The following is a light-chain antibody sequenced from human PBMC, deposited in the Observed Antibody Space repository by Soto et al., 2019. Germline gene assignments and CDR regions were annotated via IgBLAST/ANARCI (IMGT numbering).Light chain of an antibody. CDR1: SSNVESNT. CDR2: SNY. J-gene: IGLJ1*01. V-gene: IGLV1-44*01. CDR3: AAWDDILNGYV. Sequence: QSVRTQPPSASGTPGQMVTISCSGSSSNVESNTVTWYQQLPGTAPKLVIYSNYDRLSGVPDRFSGSTSGTSASLVIRGLQSEDEADYYCAAWDDILNGYVFGGGTKVTVL.